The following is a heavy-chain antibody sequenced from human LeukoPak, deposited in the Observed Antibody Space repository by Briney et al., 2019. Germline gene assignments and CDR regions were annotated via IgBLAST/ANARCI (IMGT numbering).Heavy chain of an antibody. D-gene: IGHD4-23*01. CDR1: GFTFSMYW. CDR3: ASLRWFFDH. Sequence: PGGSLRLSCAASGFTFSMYWMSWVRQAPGKGLERVASMKQDGSEEYYVDSVKGRFTISRDNAKNSVYVQMNSLRAEDTAVYYCASLRWFFDHWGQGTLVTVSS. J-gene: IGHJ4*02. V-gene: IGHV3-7*01. CDR2: MKQDGSEE.